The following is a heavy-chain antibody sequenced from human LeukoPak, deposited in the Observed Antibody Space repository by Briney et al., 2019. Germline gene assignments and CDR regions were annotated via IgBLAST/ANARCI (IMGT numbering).Heavy chain of an antibody. J-gene: IGHJ4*02. V-gene: IGHV3-23*01. CDR2: ISGSGGST. CDR3: AKDPLSYYGSGPLTYFDY. CDR1: GLTFSSYA. D-gene: IGHD3-10*01. Sequence: GGSLRLSCAASGLTFSSYAMSWVRQAPGKGLEWVSAISGSGGSTYYADSVKGRFTISRDNSKNTLYLQMNSLRAEDTAVYYCAKDPLSYYGSGPLTYFDYWGQGTLVTVSS.